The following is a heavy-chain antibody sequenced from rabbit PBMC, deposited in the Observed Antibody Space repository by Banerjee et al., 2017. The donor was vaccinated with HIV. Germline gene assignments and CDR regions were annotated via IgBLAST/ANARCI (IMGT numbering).Heavy chain of an antibody. V-gene: IGHV1S40*01. J-gene: IGHJ3*01. CDR3: ARGDAAYAYAATRLDL. CDR1: GFSFSSSYC. D-gene: IGHD6-1*01. Sequence: QSLEESGGDLVKPGASLTLTCTASGFSFSSSYCMCWVRQAPGKGLEWIACIYAGSSGSTYYASWAKGRFTISKTSSTTVTLQMTSLTAADTATYFCARGDAAYAYAATRLDLWGPGTLVTVS. CDR2: IYAGSSGST.